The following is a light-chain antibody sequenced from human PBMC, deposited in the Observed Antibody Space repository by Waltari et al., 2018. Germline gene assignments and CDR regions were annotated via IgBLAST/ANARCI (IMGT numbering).Light chain of an antibody. J-gene: IGLJ3*02. CDR2: DVS. CDR1: SNDVGAYNY. V-gene: IGLV2-11*01. CDR3: CSYTGTYTHWV. Sequence: QSALTQPRSVSGSPGQSVTISCTGTSNDVGAYNYVSWHQQHPGKAPKLMIYDVSKRPSGVPDRFSASKSGNTASLTISGLQAVDEADYYCCSYTGTYTHWVFGGGTKLTVL.